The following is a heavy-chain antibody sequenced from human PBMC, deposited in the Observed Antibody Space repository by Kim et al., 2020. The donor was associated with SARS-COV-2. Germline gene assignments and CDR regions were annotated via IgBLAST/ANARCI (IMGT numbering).Heavy chain of an antibody. V-gene: IGHV1-69*01. D-gene: IGHD3-22*01. Sequence: NYAQKFQGRVTMTADESTSTAYMELSSLRSEDTAVYYCARDLYYDSSEHYWGQGTLVTVSS. CDR3: ARDLYYDSSEHY. J-gene: IGHJ4*02.